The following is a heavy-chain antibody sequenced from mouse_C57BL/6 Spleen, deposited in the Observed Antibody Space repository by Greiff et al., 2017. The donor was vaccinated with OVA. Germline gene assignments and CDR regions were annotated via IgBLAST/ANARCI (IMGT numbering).Heavy chain of an antibody. D-gene: IGHD2-5*01. CDR1: GFSLTSYG. CDR2: IWSGGST. CDR3: ARYYSKGYFDY. V-gene: IGHV2-2*01. Sequence: QVQLKQSGPGLVQPSQSLSITCTVSGFSLTSYGVHWVRQSPGKGLEWLGVIWSGGSTDYNAAFISSQGISNDHSKSKDFFKTNSLQADDTAIHYCARYYSKGYFDYWGQGTTLTVSS. J-gene: IGHJ2*01.